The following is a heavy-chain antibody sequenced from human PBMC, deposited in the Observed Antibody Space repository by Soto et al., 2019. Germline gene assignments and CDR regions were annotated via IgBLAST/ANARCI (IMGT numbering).Heavy chain of an antibody. CDR2: ISGGTT. V-gene: IGHV3-23*01. D-gene: IGHD5-12*01. CDR3: AKDRGYSGYDNWFDS. Sequence: HPGGSLRLSCAASGFTFSDYYMSWIRQAPGKGLEWVSVISGGTTYYTDSVKGRFTISRDISENTLYLEMNSLRAEDTAVYYCAKDRGYSGYDNWFDSWGQGTLVTVSS. J-gene: IGHJ5*01. CDR1: GFTFSDYY.